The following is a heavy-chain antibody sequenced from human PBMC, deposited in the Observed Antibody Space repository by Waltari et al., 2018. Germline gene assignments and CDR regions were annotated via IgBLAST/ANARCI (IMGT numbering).Heavy chain of an antibody. J-gene: IGHJ4*02. CDR2: SRTTKGNT. Sequence: QVQLVQSGAEVKKPGASVKVSCKASGYTFTSYGISWVRQAPGQGLEWMGWSRTTKGNTTNAQELQGRVTMTTDTSTSTAYMELRSLRSDDTAVYYGARREYSGSLGYWGQGTLVTVSS. CDR3: ARREYSGSLGY. CDR1: GYTFTSYG. V-gene: IGHV1-18*01. D-gene: IGHD1-26*01.